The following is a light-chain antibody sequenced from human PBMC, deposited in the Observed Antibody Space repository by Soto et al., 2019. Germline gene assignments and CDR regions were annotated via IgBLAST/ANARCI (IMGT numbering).Light chain of an antibody. V-gene: IGLV2-8*01. CDR3: TSYAGSNIWV. Sequence: QSALTQPPSASGSPGQSVTISCTGTSSDVGAYNYVSWYQQYPGKAPKLMIYEVSKRPSGVPDRFSGSKSGKTASLTVSGLQPEDESDYYCTSYAGSNIWVFGGGTKVTLL. J-gene: IGLJ3*02. CDR1: SSDVGAYNY. CDR2: EVS.